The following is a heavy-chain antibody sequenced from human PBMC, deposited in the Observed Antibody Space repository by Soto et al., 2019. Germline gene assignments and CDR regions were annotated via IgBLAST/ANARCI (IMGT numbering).Heavy chain of an antibody. CDR1: GFSFTNYW. D-gene: IGHD2-15*01. Sequence: GGSLRLSCKGSGFSFTNYWIAWVRQVPGKGLEWMGIIYPGDSDTRYSPSFQGQVTISADKSISTAYLQLSSLKASDTAMYYCARSKVGVAATPRFFDYWGQGALVTVSS. V-gene: IGHV5-51*01. J-gene: IGHJ4*02. CDR2: IYPGDSDT. CDR3: ARSKVGVAATPRFFDY.